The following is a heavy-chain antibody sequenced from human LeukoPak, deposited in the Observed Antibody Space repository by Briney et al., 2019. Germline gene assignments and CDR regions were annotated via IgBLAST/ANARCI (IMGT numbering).Heavy chain of an antibody. CDR1: GGTFSSYA. CDR3: ARDSYSFAFDI. J-gene: IGHJ3*02. CDR2: IIPIFGTA. V-gene: IGHV1-69*05. D-gene: IGHD2-21*01. Sequence: ASVKVSCKASGGTFSSYAISWVRQAPGQGLEWMGGIIPIFGTANYAQKFQGRVTMTRDTSTSTVYMELSSLRSEDTAVYYCARDSYSFAFDIWGQGTMVTVSS.